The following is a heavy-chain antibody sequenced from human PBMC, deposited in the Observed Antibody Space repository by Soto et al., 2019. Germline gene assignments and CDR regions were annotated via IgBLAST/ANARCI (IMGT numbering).Heavy chain of an antibody. CDR2: IVVVSNTV. V-gene: IGHV1-69*06. CDR3: ARAIKRWEVHQYFDS. J-gene: IGHJ4*02. Sequence: QVLLLQSGAEVKEPGSSVSVSCKVSGSTFNNFAFSWLRQAPGRGPEWMGGIVVVSNTVDYSQRFQDRVTITADTSTSTLYMELSSLTSEDTAVYYCARAIKRWEVHQYFDSWGQGTLLSVFS. D-gene: IGHD1-26*01. CDR1: GSTFNNFA.